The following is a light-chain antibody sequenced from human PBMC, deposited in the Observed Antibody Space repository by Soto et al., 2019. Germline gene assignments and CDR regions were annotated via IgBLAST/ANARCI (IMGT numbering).Light chain of an antibody. Sequence: EIVMTQSPATLSVSPGERVTLSCRASQSVTRNLAWYQHTPGQSPRLLISAASSGATGLPSRFSGSGSGTDLTLTIRSLPSDDAAVYYCQQYHHGPVTFGGGTKVEIK. CDR3: QQYHHGPVT. J-gene: IGKJ4*01. CDR1: QSVTRN. V-gene: IGKV3-15*01. CDR2: AAS.